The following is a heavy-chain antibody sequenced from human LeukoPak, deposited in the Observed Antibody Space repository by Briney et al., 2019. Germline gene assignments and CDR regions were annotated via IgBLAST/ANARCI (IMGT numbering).Heavy chain of an antibody. CDR3: ARAISAWSYFYYMDV. D-gene: IGHD6-19*01. Sequence: SETLSLTCTVSGDSITSFYWSWIRQSPGKGLEWIGYFYYSRGTTYNPSLRSRATISADTSQNQFSPKLRSVTAADTAVYYCARAISAWSYFYYMDVWGKGTTVTVSS. CDR2: FYYSRGT. CDR1: GDSITSFY. J-gene: IGHJ6*03. V-gene: IGHV4-59*01.